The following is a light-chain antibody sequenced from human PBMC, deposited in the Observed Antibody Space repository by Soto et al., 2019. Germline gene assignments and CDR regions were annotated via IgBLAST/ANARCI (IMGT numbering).Light chain of an antibody. V-gene: IGKV3-15*01. Sequence: EIVMTQSPATLSVSPGERATLSCGASHRVSSYLAWYQQKPGQAPRLLIYGTSTRATGIPARFSGSGSGTEFTLTITSLQSEDFAVYYCQQYDKWPWTFGQGTKVDIK. CDR1: HRVSSY. J-gene: IGKJ1*01. CDR3: QQYDKWPWT. CDR2: GTS.